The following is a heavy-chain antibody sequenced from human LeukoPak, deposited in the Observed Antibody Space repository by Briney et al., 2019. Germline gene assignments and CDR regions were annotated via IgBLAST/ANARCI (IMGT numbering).Heavy chain of an antibody. CDR3: ARDHTGGVDY. V-gene: IGHV1-24*01. CDR1: GYTLTELS. J-gene: IGHJ4*02. D-gene: IGHD3-10*01. CDR2: FDPEDGET. Sequence: ASVKVSCKVSGYTLTELSMHWVRQAPGKGLEWMGGFDPEDGETIYAQKFQGRVTMTEDTSTDTAYMELSRLRSDDTAVFYCARDHTGGVDYWGQGTLVTVSS.